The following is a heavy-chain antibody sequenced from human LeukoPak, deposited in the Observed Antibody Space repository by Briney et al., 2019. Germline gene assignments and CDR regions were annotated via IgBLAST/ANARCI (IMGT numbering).Heavy chain of an antibody. CDR1: GGSISSYY. Sequence: ASETLSLTCTVSGGSISSYYWSWIRQPPGKGLEWIGYIYYSGSTNYNPSLKSRVTISFDTSKNQFSLTLTSVAAADTAVYYCARSPRWFFDLWGRGTLVTVSS. CDR2: IYYSGST. V-gene: IGHV4-59*08. CDR3: ARSPRWFFDL. J-gene: IGHJ2*01.